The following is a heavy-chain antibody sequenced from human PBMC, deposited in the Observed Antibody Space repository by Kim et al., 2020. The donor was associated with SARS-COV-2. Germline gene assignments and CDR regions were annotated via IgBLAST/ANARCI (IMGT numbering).Heavy chain of an antibody. CDR1: GDSVSGGRYY. CDR3: ARDNMLPFSRYYHYALDV. CDR2: ISYTGST. D-gene: IGHD3-10*01. V-gene: IGHV4-61*01. J-gene: IGHJ6*02. Sequence: SETLSLTCTISGDSVSGGRYYWTWIRQPPGKGLEWIGFISYTGSTNYNPSLKSRVAMSMDTSKNQFSLTLTSVAAADTAVYFCARDNMLPFSRYYHYALDVWGQGTTVTVSS.